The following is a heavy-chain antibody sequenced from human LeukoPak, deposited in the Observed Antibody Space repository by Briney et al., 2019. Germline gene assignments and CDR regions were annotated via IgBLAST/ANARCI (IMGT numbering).Heavy chain of an antibody. CDR3: ARLSSADFWSGYYSNWFDP. Sequence: ASVKVSCKASGGTFSSYAISWVRQAPGQGLEWMGGIIPIFGTANYAQKFQGRVTITADESTSTAYMELSSLRSEDTAVYYCARLSSADFWSGYYSNWFDPWGQGTLVTVSS. V-gene: IGHV1-69*13. J-gene: IGHJ5*02. D-gene: IGHD3-3*01. CDR2: IIPIFGTA. CDR1: GGTFSSYA.